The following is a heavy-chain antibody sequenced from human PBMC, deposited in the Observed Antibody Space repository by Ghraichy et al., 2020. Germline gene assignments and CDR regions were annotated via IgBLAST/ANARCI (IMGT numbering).Heavy chain of an antibody. CDR1: GDSISSYY. CDR2: IYNGEGI. CDR3: AKARGYYHDSTGHTFDS. J-gene: IGHJ4*02. D-gene: IGHD3-22*01. V-gene: IGHV4-59*01. Sequence: SQTLSLTCTVSGDSISSYYWSWIRQPPGKGLEWIGYIYNGEGINYNPSLKSRVTISLDTSKNQLSLKVRSVTTAGTAVYYCAKARGYYHDSTGHTFDSWGQGTLVTVSS.